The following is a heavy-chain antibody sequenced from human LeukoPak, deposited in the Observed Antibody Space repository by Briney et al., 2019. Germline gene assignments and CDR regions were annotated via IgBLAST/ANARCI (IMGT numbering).Heavy chain of an antibody. J-gene: IGHJ3*02. CDR3: ARDGGQDHAFDI. V-gene: IGHV4-39*07. Sequence: SETLSLTCTVSGGSISSSSYYWGWIRQPPGKGLEWIGSIYYSGSTYYNPSLKSRVTISVDTSKNQFSLKLSSVTAADTAVYYCARDGGQDHAFDIWGQGTMVTVSS. CDR2: IYYSGST. D-gene: IGHD3-3*01. CDR1: GGSISSSSYY.